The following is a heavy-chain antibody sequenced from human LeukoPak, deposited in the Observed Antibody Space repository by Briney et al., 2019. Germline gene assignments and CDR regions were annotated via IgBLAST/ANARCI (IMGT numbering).Heavy chain of an antibody. CDR1: GFTFSSYW. D-gene: IGHD4-17*01. CDR2: IKQDGSEK. V-gene: IGHV3-7*01. J-gene: IGHJ4*02. CDR3: ARRGKMTPVTTGYGY. Sequence: GGSLRLSCAASGFTFSSYWMGWVRRAPGKGLEWVANIKQDGSEKYYVDSVKGRFIISRDNAKNSLYLQMNSLRAEDTAVYYCARRGKMTPVTTGYGYWGQGTLVTVSS.